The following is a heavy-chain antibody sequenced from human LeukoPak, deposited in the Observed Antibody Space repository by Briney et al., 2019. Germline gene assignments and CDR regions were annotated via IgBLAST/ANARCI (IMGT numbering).Heavy chain of an antibody. CDR2: GSVYNGNT. CDR3: ARSVYDFWSGSRGDLSLLYFDF. V-gene: IGHV1-18*01. D-gene: IGHD3-3*01. CDR1: GYTFTSYG. Sequence: ASVKVSCKASGYTFTSYGISWVRQAPGQGLEWMGRGSVYNGNTNYAQKFQGRVTMTTDTSTSTAYMELRSLRSDDTAVYYCARSVYDFWSGSRGDLSLLYFDFWGQGTLVTVSS. J-gene: IGHJ4*02.